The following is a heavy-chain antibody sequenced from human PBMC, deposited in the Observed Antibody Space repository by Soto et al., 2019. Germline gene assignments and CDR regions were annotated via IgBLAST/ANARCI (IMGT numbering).Heavy chain of an antibody. J-gene: IGHJ4*02. Sequence: SETLSLTCTVSGGSISSSSFHWGWIRQPPGKGLEWIGSIYYSGSTYYSPSLKSRVTISVDTSKNQFSLKLSSVTAADTAVYYCARISDSSGYYYESGGDFDYWGQGTLVTVSS. CDR3: ARISDSSGYYYESGGDFDY. CDR2: IYYSGST. CDR1: GGSISSSSFH. D-gene: IGHD3-22*01. V-gene: IGHV4-39*01.